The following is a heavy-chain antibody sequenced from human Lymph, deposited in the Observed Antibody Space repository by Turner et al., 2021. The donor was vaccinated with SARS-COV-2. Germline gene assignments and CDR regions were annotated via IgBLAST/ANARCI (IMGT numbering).Heavy chain of an antibody. V-gene: IGHV3-21*01. CDR2: ISSSSSYI. Sequence: EVQLVESGGGLVKPGGSLRLSCAASGVTFSTYSMNWVRHAPGKGLEWISSISSSSSYIYYADSVKGRFTISRDDAKNSLYLQMNSLRAEDTAVYYCARDIPTTADYFDYWGQGTLVTVSS. CDR3: ARDIPTTADYFDY. CDR1: GVTFSTYS. J-gene: IGHJ4*02. D-gene: IGHD4-17*01.